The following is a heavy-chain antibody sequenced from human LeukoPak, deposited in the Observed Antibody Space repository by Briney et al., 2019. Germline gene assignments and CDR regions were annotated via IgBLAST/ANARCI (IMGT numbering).Heavy chain of an antibody. V-gene: IGHV3-33*06. J-gene: IGHJ4*02. D-gene: IGHD5-18*01. CDR1: GFTFSGYG. CDR2: IWYDGNNK. Sequence: GGPLRLSCAASGFTFSGYGMHWVRQAPDKGLEWVAVIWYDGNNKYYAESVKGRFTISRDNSKNTLYLQMNSLRAEDTAVYYCAKDWGYTTMVSYYFDYWGQGALVTVSS. CDR3: AKDWGYTTMVSYYFDY.